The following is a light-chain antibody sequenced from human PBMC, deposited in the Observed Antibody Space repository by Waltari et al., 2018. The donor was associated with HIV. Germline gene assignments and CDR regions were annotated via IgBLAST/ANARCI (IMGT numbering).Light chain of an antibody. V-gene: IGLV2-23*01. CDR1: SSDVGSYNL. CDR3: CSYAGSSNWV. Sequence: QSALTQPASVSGSPGQSITISCTGISSDVGSYNLVSWYQQHPGKAPKLMIYEGIKRPSGVSNRFSGSKSGNTASLTISGLQAEDEADYYCCSYAGSSNWVFGGGTKLTVL. CDR2: EGI. J-gene: IGLJ3*02.